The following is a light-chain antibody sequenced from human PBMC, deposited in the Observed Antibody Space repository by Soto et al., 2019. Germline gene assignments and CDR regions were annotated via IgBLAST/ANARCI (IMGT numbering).Light chain of an antibody. CDR3: QQYKNGWT. Sequence: EIVLTQSPATLSSFPGDRVTLSCRASQAVNTRLAWYQHKPGQAPRLLIYLASNRAAGVPARFSGSGSGTDFTLTISDVEPEDFAIYYCQQYKNGWTFGQGTKVEIK. CDR1: QAVNTR. J-gene: IGKJ1*01. CDR2: LAS. V-gene: IGKV3D-11*01.